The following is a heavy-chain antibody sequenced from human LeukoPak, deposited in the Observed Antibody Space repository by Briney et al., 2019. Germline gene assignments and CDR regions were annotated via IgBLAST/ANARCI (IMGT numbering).Heavy chain of an antibody. D-gene: IGHD4-17*01. CDR2: INPNSGGT. Sequence: ASVKVSCKASGYTFTGYYMHWVRQAPGQGLEWMGWINPNSGGTNYAQKFQGRVTMTRDTSISTAYMELSRQRSDDTAVYYCARDFDYGDYEARYYYYMDVWGKGTTVTISS. V-gene: IGHV1-2*02. CDR3: ARDFDYGDYEARYYYYMDV. CDR1: GYTFTGYY. J-gene: IGHJ6*03.